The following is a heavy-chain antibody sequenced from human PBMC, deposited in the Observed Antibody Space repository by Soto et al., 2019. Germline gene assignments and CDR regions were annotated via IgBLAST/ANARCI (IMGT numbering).Heavy chain of an antibody. J-gene: IGHJ6*04. CDR2: ISTSGNTI. Sequence: PGGSLRLSCAASGFTFSSYEMHWVRQAPGKGLEWVSYISTSGNTIHYADSVKGRFTISRHEAKNSLYLQMNSLRAEDTAVYYCARGAPVNCDYLYYGMDFGGEGTRVTLSS. CDR3: ARGAPVNCDYLYYGMDF. V-gene: IGHV3-48*03. D-gene: IGHD1-1*01. CDR1: GFTFSSYE.